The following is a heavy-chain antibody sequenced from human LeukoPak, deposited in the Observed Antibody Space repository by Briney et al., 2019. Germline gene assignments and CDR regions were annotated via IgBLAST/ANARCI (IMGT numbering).Heavy chain of an antibody. CDR3: AREVYCSSTSCYTGYFQH. J-gene: IGHJ1*01. CDR1: GFTFSSYW. CDR2: IKQDGSEK. D-gene: IGHD2-2*02. Sequence: GGSLRLSCAASGFTFSSYWMSWVRQAPGKGLEWAANIKQDGSEKYYVDSVKGRFTISRDNAKNSLYLQMNSLRAEDTAMYYCAREVYCSSTSCYTGYFQHWDQGTLVTVSS. V-gene: IGHV3-7*01.